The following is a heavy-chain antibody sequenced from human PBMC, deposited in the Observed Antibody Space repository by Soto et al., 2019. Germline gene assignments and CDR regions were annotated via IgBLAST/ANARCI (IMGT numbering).Heavy chain of an antibody. CDR2: ISGSGGST. J-gene: IGHJ4*02. V-gene: IGHV3-23*01. CDR3: AKEVSLGSTVDLGY. Sequence: QPGGSLRLSCAASGFTFSIFAMSWVRQSPGKGLEWVSTISGSGGSTYYADAVKGRFTISRDNSMGTLYLQMKSLRVGDTAIYYCAKEVSLGSTVDLGYWGQGALVTVSS. CDR1: GFTFSIFA. D-gene: IGHD7-27*01.